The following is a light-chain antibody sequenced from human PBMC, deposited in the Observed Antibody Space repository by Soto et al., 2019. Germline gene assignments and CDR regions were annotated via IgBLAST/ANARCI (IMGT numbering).Light chain of an antibody. CDR1: ALPKQY. CDR3: QSADSSGTSLL. V-gene: IGLV3-25*03. Sequence: SYELTQPPSVSVSPGQTARIICSGDALPKQYAYWYQQKPGQAPVLVIYKDSERPSGIPERFSGSSSGTTVTLTISGVQAEDEADYYCQSADSSGTSLLFGVRTKVTVL. J-gene: IGLJ2*01. CDR2: KDS.